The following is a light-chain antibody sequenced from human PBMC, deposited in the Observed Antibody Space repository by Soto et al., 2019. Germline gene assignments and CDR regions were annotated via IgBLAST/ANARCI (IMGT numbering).Light chain of an antibody. Sequence: EIVMTQSPATQSVSPGERASLSCRASQSVSNNLAWYQQKPGQAPRLLIYGASTRATGIPATFSGSGSGTEFTLTLSSLQSEDFALYYCQQYNNWPRTFGQGTKVEIK. V-gene: IGKV3-15*01. J-gene: IGKJ1*01. CDR2: GAS. CDR3: QQYNNWPRT. CDR1: QSVSNN.